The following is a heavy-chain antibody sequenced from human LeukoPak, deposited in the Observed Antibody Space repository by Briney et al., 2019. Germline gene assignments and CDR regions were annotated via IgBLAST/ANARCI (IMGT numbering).Heavy chain of an antibody. CDR1: GFTFSSYS. V-gene: IGHV3-48*01. CDR3: ARAGVVVPAALTLVNNWFDP. CDR2: ISSSSSTI. D-gene: IGHD2-2*01. J-gene: IGHJ5*02. Sequence: PGGSLRLSCAASGFTFSSYSMNWVRQAPGKGLEWVSYISSSSSTIYYAGSVKGRFTISRDNAKNSLYLQMNSLRAEDTAVYYCARAGVVVPAALTLVNNWFDPWGQGTLVTVSS.